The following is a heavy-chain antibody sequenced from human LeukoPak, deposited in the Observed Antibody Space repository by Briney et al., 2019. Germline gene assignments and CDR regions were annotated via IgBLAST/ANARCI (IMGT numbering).Heavy chain of an antibody. CDR3: AKAIGSGSIYYFDY. J-gene: IGHJ4*02. Sequence: GGSLRLSCAASGFTFDDYAMHWVRQAPGKGLEWVSGISWNSGSIGYADSVKGRFTISRDNAKNSLYLQMNSLRAEDTALYYCAKAIGSGSIYYFDYWGQGTLVTVSS. CDR1: GFTFDDYA. CDR2: ISWNSGSI. V-gene: IGHV3-9*01. D-gene: IGHD3-10*01.